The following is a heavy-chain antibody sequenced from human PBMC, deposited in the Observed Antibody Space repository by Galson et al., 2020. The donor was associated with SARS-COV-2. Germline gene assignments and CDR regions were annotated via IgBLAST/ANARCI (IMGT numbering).Heavy chain of an antibody. CDR1: GFTFSSYG. V-gene: IGHV3-30*18. Sequence: GGSLRLSCAASGFTFSSYGMHWVRQAPGKGLEWVAVISYDGSNKYYADSVKGRFTISRDNSKNTLYLQMNSLRAEDTAVYYCAKGAYYCSGGSCYSEVGDYWGQGTLVTVSS. J-gene: IGHJ4*02. CDR2: ISYDGSNK. CDR3: AKGAYYCSGGSCYSEVGDY. D-gene: IGHD2-15*01.